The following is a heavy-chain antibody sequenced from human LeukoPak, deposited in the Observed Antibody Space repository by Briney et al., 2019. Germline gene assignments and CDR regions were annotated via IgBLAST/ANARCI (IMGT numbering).Heavy chain of an antibody. Sequence: GGSLRLSCAASGFTFSNYWMSWVRQAPGKGLEWLAFIRYDGSNKNYADSVKGRFTISRDNTKNSLYLQMNSLRAEDTAVYYCAKDGGSDPDSFDIWGQGTMVTVSS. CDR1: GFTFSNYW. V-gene: IGHV3-30*02. J-gene: IGHJ3*02. CDR2: IRYDGSNK. D-gene: IGHD2-15*01. CDR3: AKDGGSDPDSFDI.